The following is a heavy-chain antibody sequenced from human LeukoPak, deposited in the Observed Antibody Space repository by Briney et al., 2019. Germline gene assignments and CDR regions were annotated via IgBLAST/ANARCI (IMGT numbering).Heavy chain of an antibody. Sequence: ASVKVSCKASGYTLTGYYMHWVRQAPGQGLEWMGWINPNSGGTNYAQKFQGRATMTRDTPISTAYMELSRLRSDDTAVYYCARDLEYYYDSSGYYYSDWGQRTRVTVFS. J-gene: IGHJ4*02. CDR1: GYTLTGYY. V-gene: IGHV1-2*02. CDR3: ARDLEYYYDSSGYYYSD. D-gene: IGHD3-22*01. CDR2: INPNSGGT.